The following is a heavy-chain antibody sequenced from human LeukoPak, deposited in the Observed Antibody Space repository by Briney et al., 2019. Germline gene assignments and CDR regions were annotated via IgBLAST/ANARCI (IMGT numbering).Heavy chain of an antibody. V-gene: IGHV1-2*02. CDR2: INPNSGGT. J-gene: IGHJ4*02. CDR1: GYTFTGYY. CDR3: ARGRYGAGKNFDY. Sequence: ASVKVSCKASGYTFTGYYMHWVRQAPGQGLEWMGWINPNSGGTNYAQKFQGRVTMTRDTSISTAYMELSTLTSDDTAVYYCARGRYGAGKNFDYWGQGTLVTVSS. D-gene: IGHD3-10*01.